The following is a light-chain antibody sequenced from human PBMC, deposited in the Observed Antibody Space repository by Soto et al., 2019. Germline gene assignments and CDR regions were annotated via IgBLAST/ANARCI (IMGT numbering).Light chain of an antibody. CDR2: AAS. Sequence: DIQMTQSPSSLSASVGDRVTITCRASQSISIYLNWYQQIPGKAPKLLIYAASSLQSGVPSRFSGSGSGTGFTLTISSLKPEDFATYYCQHSYITPWTFGQGTKVEIK. V-gene: IGKV1-39*01. CDR1: QSISIY. J-gene: IGKJ1*01. CDR3: QHSYITPWT.